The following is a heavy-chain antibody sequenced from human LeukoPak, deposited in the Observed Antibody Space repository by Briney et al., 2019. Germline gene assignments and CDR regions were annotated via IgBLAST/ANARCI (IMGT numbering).Heavy chain of an antibody. CDR3: ARFFYDILSGQDV. V-gene: IGHV4-59*01. CDR1: GGSISSYY. Sequence: PSETLSLTCTVSGGSISSYYWSWIRQPPGKGLEWIGYIYYSGSTNYNPSLKSRVTISVDTSENQFSLKLSSVTAADTAVYYCARFFYDILSGQDVWGKGTTVTVSS. J-gene: IGHJ6*04. CDR2: IYYSGST. D-gene: IGHD3-9*01.